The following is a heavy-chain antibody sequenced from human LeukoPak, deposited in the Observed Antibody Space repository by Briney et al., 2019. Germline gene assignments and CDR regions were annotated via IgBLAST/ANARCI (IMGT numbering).Heavy chain of an antibody. Sequence: GASVKVSCKASGYTFTGYYMHWVRQAPGQGLEWMGWINPNSGGTNYAQKFQGRVTMTRDTSISTAYMELSRLRSDDTAVYYCARDVAGELNHFDWFDPWGQGTLVTISS. J-gene: IGHJ5*02. V-gene: IGHV1-2*02. CDR3: ARDVAGELNHFDWFDP. CDR1: GYTFTGYY. CDR2: INPNSGGT. D-gene: IGHD1-14*01.